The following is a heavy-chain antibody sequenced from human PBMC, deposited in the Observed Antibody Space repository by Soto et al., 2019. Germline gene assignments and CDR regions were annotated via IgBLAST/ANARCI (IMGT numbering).Heavy chain of an antibody. CDR1: GGSISSGSYY. D-gene: IGHD3-22*01. CDR2: IYSTEST. Sequence: QVQLQESGPGLVKPSQTLSLTCTVSGGSISSGSYYWSWIRQHPGKGLEWIGYIYSTESTNNNPSLKRRLSISVDMSASQFSLKLSSVTVADTAVYYCARSDSSGKTRYYFDHWGQGTLVTVSS. V-gene: IGHV4-31*03. J-gene: IGHJ4*02. CDR3: ARSDSSGKTRYYFDH.